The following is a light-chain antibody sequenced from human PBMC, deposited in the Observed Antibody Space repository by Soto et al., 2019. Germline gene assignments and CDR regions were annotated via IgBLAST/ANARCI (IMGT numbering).Light chain of an antibody. CDR3: AVWDVSLSGVV. CDR1: RSNIGSNS. Sequence: QSVLTQPPSASGTPGQTVTISCSGSRSNIGSNSIYWLQQLPGAAPKLLIFGNDQRPSGVPDRFSGSKSGTSASLAISGLRSEDDADYYCAVWDVSLSGVVFGVGNQLTVL. J-gene: IGLJ3*02. CDR2: GND. V-gene: IGLV1-47*01.